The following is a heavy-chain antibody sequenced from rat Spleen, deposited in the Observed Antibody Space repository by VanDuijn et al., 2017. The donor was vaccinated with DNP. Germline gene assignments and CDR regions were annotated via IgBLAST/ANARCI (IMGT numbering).Heavy chain of an antibody. CDR3: VTHPSWFGY. CDR1: GFNFSDYN. J-gene: IGHJ3*01. CDR2: ILFDGSRT. Sequence: EVQLVESGGGLVQPGGSLKLSCAASGFNFSDYNMAWVRQPPKKGLEWVTAILFDGSRTYYRDSVKGRFTISRDNAKRTQYLQMDSLRSEDTATYYCVTHPSWFGYWGPGTLVTVSS. V-gene: IGHV5S10*01.